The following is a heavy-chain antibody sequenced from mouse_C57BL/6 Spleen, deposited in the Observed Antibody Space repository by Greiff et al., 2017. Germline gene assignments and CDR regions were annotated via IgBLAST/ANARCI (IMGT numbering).Heavy chain of an antibody. Sequence: EVHLVESGEGLVKPGGSLKLSCAASGFTFSSYALSWVRQTPEKRLEWVAYISSGGDYIYYADTVKGRFTISRDNARNTLYLPMSSLKSEDTAMYYCTRGAMDYWGQGTSVTVSS. J-gene: IGHJ4*01. CDR2: ISSGGDYI. V-gene: IGHV5-9-1*02. CDR3: TRGAMDY. CDR1: GFTFSSYA.